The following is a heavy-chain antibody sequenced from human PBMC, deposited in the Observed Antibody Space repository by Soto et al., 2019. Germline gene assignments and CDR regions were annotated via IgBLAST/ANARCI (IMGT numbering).Heavy chain of an antibody. Sequence: SETLSLTCTVSGGSISSGGYYWSWIRQHPGKGLEWIGYIYYSGSTYYNPSLKSRVTISVDTSKNQFSLKLSSVTAADTAVYYCARVLYYYYYMDVWGKGTTVTVSS. CDR1: GGSISSGGYY. V-gene: IGHV4-31*03. CDR2: IYYSGST. J-gene: IGHJ6*03. CDR3: ARVLYYYYYMDV.